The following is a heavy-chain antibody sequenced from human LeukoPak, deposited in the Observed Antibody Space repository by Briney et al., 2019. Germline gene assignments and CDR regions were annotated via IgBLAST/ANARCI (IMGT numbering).Heavy chain of an antibody. Sequence: GGSLRLSCAASGFTFNHAWMSWVRQIPAKGLEWVGRIKSKTNGGTTDYAAPVKGRFTISRDDSKNTLYLQMNSLKTEDTAVYYCAWVGARYYFDYWGQGTLVTVSS. CDR3: AWVGARYYFDY. J-gene: IGHJ4*02. CDR2: IKSKTNGGTT. V-gene: IGHV3-15*01. D-gene: IGHD1-26*01. CDR1: GFTFNHAW.